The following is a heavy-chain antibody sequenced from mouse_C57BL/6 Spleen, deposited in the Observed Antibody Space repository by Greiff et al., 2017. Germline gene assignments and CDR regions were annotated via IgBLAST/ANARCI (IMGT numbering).Heavy chain of an antibody. CDR3: TTYYGSSPVYFDY. CDR2: IDPETGGT. CDR1: GYTFTDYE. Sequence: VKLMESGAELVRPGASVTLSCKASGYTFTDYEMHWVKQTPVHGLEWIGAIDPETGGTAYNQKFKGKAILTADKSSSTAYMELRSLTSEDSAVYYCTTYYGSSPVYFDYWGQGTTLTVSS. J-gene: IGHJ2*01. V-gene: IGHV1-15*01. D-gene: IGHD1-1*01.